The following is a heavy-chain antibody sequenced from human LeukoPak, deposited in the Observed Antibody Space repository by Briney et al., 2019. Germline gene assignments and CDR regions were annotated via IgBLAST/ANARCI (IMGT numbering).Heavy chain of an antibody. CDR3: ARDGDLTPAVPFDY. V-gene: IGHV3-48*03. CDR2: ISSSGSTI. CDR1: GFIFSTYE. Sequence: GGSLRVSCAASGFIFSTYEMNWVRQAPGKGLEWVSYISSSGSTIYYADSVKGRFTISRDNAKNSLYLQMNSLRAEDTAIYYCARDGDLTPAVPFDYWGQGTRVTLSS. D-gene: IGHD6-25*01. J-gene: IGHJ4*02.